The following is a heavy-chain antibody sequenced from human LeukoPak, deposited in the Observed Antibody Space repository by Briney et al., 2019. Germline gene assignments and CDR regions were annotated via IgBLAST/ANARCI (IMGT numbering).Heavy chain of an antibody. CDR2: IYYSGST. CDR3: ARDHVVRGVIPIDNWFDP. Sequence: PSETLSLTCTVSGGSISSSSYYWGWIRQPPGKGLEWIGSIYYSGSTYYNPSLKSRVTISVDTSKNQFSLKLSSVTAADTAVYYCARDHVVRGVIPIDNWFDPWGQGTLVTVSS. D-gene: IGHD3-10*01. CDR1: GGSISSSSYY. J-gene: IGHJ5*02. V-gene: IGHV4-39*07.